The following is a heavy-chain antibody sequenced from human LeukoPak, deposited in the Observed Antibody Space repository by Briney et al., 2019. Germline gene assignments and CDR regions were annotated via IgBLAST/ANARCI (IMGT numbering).Heavy chain of an antibody. CDR3: ASHCSGGSCYKY. D-gene: IGHD2-15*01. V-gene: IGHV4-59*01. CDR1: GGSISSYY. Sequence: SETLSLTCTVSGGSISSYYWSWIRQPPGKGLEWIGYIYYSGSTNYNPSLKSRVTISVDTSKNQFSLKLGSVTAADTAVYYCASHCSGGSCYKYWGQGTLVTVSS. J-gene: IGHJ4*02. CDR2: IYYSGST.